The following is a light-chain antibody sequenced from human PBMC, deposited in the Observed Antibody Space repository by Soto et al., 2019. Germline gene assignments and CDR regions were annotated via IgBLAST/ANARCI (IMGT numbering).Light chain of an antibody. Sequence: QSVLTQPHSVSGSPGQSVTISCTGTSSDIGGYNYVSWYQQHPGKAPKLMIYDVSKRPSGVPDRFSGSKSGNTASLTISGLQAEDEADYYCCSYAATYTFPFGTGTKLTVL. CDR3: CSYAATYTFP. V-gene: IGLV2-11*01. CDR2: DVS. CDR1: SSDIGGYNY. J-gene: IGLJ1*01.